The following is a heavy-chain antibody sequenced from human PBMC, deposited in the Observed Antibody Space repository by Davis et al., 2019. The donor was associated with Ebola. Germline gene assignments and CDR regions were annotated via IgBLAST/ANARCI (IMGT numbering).Heavy chain of an antibody. Sequence: PGGSLRLSCTVSGGSISSYYWSWIRQPAGKGLEWIGRIYTSGSTNYNPSLKSRVTMSVDTSKNQFSLKLSSVTAADTAVYYCAREGEYQLLFSYYYYMGVWGKGTTVTVSS. CDR2: IYTSGST. CDR1: GGSISSYY. V-gene: IGHV4-4*07. CDR3: AREGEYQLLFSYYYYMGV. D-gene: IGHD2-2*01. J-gene: IGHJ6*03.